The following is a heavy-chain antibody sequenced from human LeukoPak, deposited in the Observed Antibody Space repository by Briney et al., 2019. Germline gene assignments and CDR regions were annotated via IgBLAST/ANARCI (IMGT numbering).Heavy chain of an antibody. CDR3: ARSGAYTGSTWTFDS. V-gene: IGHV3-74*01. CDR2: VNSDGSTT. CDR1: GFTFSSYW. J-gene: IGHJ4*02. D-gene: IGHD6-13*01. Sequence: GGSLRLSCAASGFTFSSYWMHWVRQAPGKGLVWVSRVNSDGSTTSYADSVKGRFTISRDNAKNTLYLQANSLRAEDTAVYHCARSGAYTGSTWTFDSWGQGALVSVSS.